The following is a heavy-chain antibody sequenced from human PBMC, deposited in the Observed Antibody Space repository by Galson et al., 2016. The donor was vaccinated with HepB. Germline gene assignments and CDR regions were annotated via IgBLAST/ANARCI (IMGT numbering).Heavy chain of an antibody. CDR1: GYTFTNHA. CDR3: ARLSTSGTYFGY. V-gene: IGHV1-3*04. Sequence: SVKVSCKASGYTFTNHAMHWVRQAPGQSLEWMGWINTGKGNTKYSQKFQDRVTITRDTSASTGYMELSNLRSEDTAVYFCARLSTSGTYFGYWGQGARVTVSS. CDR2: INTGKGNT. J-gene: IGHJ4*02. D-gene: IGHD1-26*01.